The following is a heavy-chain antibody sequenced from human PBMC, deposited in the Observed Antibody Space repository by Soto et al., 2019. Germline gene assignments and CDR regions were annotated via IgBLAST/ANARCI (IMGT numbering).Heavy chain of an antibody. J-gene: IGHJ3*02. V-gene: IGHV4-61*01. CDR1: GVSVTNSNYY. CDR3: AKDRRWWAVDDAFDI. D-gene: IGHD2-15*01. CDR2: VYYTGAT. Sequence: PETLSLTCTVSGVSVTNSNYYWSWIRQSPGKGLEWIGYVYYTGATNYKSSLKSRVTTAVDTSKNQFSLHLISLRAEDTALYYCAKDRRWWAVDDAFDIWGQGTMVTVSS.